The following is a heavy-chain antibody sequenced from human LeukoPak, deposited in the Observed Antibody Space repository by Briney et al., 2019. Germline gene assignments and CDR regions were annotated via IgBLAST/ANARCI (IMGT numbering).Heavy chain of an antibody. Sequence: GASVKVSCKASGYTFTSYGISWVRQAPGQGLEWMGWISAYNGNTNYAQKLQGRVTMTTDTSTSTAYMELRSLRSDDTAVYYCARDPPPIAVAGRDYYYYYMDVWGKGTTVTVSS. CDR2: ISAYNGNT. CDR3: ARDPPPIAVAGRDYYYYYMDV. CDR1: GYTFTSYG. J-gene: IGHJ6*03. D-gene: IGHD6-19*01. V-gene: IGHV1-18*01.